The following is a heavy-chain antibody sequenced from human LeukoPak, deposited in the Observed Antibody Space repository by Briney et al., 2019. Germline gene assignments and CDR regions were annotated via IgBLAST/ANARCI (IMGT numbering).Heavy chain of an antibody. V-gene: IGHV3-30*04. Sequence: GGSLRLSCAASGFSFNSYPMHWVRQAPGKGLEWVAVISNDGNNKYYADSVKGRFTISRDNSNNTLSLQMNGLRVEDTAVYYCERPDDSESFYRANHYWGRGTLVTVS. D-gene: IGHD3-10*01. CDR2: ISNDGNNK. J-gene: IGHJ4*02. CDR1: GFSFNSYP. CDR3: ERPDDSESFYRANHY.